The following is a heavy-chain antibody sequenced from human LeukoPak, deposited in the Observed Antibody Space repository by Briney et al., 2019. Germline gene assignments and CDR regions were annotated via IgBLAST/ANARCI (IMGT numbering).Heavy chain of an antibody. CDR3: ARGRSYGNFEY. D-gene: IGHD5-18*01. CDR1: GFTFSSYW. CDR2: INSDGSST. Sequence: GGSLRLSCAASGFTFSSYWMHWVRQGPGKGLVWVSRINSDGSSTSYADYVKGRLTISRDNAKNTLYLQMNSLRAEDTAVYYCARGRSYGNFEYWGQGTLVTVSS. J-gene: IGHJ4*02. V-gene: IGHV3-74*01.